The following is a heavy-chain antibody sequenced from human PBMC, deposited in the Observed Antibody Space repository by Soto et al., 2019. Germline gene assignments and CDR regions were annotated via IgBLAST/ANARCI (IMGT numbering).Heavy chain of an antibody. CDR2: IYYSGST. J-gene: IGHJ4*02. V-gene: IGHV4-39*01. CDR3: ARGYCISTSCYQFDY. CDR1: GGSISSGGYY. Sequence: SETLSLTCTVSGGSISSGGYYWSWIRQPPGKGLEWIGSIYYSGSTYYNPSLKSRVTISVDTSKNQFSLKLSSVTAADTAVYYCARGYCISTSCYQFDYWGQGTLVTVSS. D-gene: IGHD2-2*01.